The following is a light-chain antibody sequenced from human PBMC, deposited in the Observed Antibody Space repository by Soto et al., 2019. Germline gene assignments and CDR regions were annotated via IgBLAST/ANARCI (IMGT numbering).Light chain of an antibody. CDR3: QQYGSSAQT. J-gene: IGKJ1*01. Sequence: EIVLTQSPGTLSLSPGEIATLSCRASQSVSSSYLAWYQQKPGQSPRLLIYGASSRATGIPDRFSGSGSGTDFTLTISRLEPEDFAVYYCQQYGSSAQTFGQGTTVAIK. V-gene: IGKV3-20*01. CDR1: QSVSSSY. CDR2: GAS.